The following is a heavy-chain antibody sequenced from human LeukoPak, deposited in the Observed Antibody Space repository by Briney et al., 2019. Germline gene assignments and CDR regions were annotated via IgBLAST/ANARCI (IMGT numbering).Heavy chain of an antibody. CDR1: GFSFSVYW. J-gene: IGHJ5*02. D-gene: IGHD3-9*01. CDR2: INWNGGST. V-gene: IGHV3-20*04. CDR3: ARGGRLRYFDGPGWFDP. Sequence: PGGSLRLSCAASGFSFSVYWMHWVRQAPGKGLEWVSGINWNGGSTGYADSVKGRFTISRDNAKNSLYLQMNSLRAEDTAVYYCARGGRLRYFDGPGWFDPWGQGTLVTVSS.